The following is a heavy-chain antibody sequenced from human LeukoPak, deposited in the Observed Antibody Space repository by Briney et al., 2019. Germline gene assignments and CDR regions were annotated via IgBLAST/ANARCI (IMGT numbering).Heavy chain of an antibody. CDR1: GFIFSDYY. CDR2: ISSSSSTI. D-gene: IGHD3-9*01. V-gene: IGHV3-11*04. J-gene: IGHJ4*02. Sequence: KPGGSLRLSCAASGFIFSDYYMTWIRQAPGKGLEWVSYISSSSSTIYYADSVKGRFTISRDNAKKSLYLQMNSLRAEDTAVYYCARDDWISFEDHWGQGTLVTVSP. CDR3: ARDDWISFEDH.